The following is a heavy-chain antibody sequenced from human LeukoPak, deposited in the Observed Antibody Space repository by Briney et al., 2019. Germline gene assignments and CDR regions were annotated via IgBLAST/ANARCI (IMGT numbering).Heavy chain of an antibody. CDR3: AREQGSLTRSWYTGY. V-gene: IGHV1-2*06. Sequence: ASANVPGKASGYTFTGYHIHWVRQAPGQGLEWMGRINPYSGDTNFAQKFQGRVTMTRDTSITTAYMDLSSLTPDDTAVYFCAREQGSLTRSWYTGYWGQGTQVTVSS. CDR1: GYTFTGYH. CDR2: INPYSGDT. J-gene: IGHJ4*02. D-gene: IGHD6-13*01.